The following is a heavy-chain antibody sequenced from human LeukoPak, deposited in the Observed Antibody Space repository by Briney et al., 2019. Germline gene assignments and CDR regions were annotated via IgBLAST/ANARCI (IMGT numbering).Heavy chain of an antibody. V-gene: IGHV4-59*01. Sequence: SETLSLTCSVSGASINSYYWNWIRQPPGKGLEWIGNTYSSGSTNYNPSLKSRVTISLDTSKNQFSLKMSSVTAADTAVYYCAKDWELGSWGQGTLATVSS. CDR2: TYSSGST. D-gene: IGHD1-26*01. CDR1: GASINSYY. CDR3: AKDWELGS. J-gene: IGHJ5*02.